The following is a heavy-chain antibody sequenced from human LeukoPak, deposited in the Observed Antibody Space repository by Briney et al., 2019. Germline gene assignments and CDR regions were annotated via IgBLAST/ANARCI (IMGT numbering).Heavy chain of an antibody. Sequence: GGSLRLSCAASGFTFSSYWMSWVRQAPGKGLEWVSAISGSGGSTYYADSVKGRFTISRDNSKNTLYLQMNSLRAEDTAVYYCAKDRGRDYGDYYFDYWGQGTLVTVSS. CDR3: AKDRGRDYGDYYFDY. CDR1: GFTFSSYW. D-gene: IGHD4-17*01. V-gene: IGHV3-23*01. CDR2: ISGSGGST. J-gene: IGHJ4*02.